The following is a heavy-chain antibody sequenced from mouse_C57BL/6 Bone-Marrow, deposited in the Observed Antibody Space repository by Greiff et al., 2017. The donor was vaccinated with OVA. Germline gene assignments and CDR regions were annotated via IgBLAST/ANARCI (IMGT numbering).Heavy chain of an antibody. J-gene: IGHJ4*01. Sequence: EVQLVESGGDLVKPGGSLKLSCAASGFTFSSYGMSWVRQTPDKRLEWVATISSGGSYTYYPDSVKGRFTISRDHAKNTLYLQMSSLKSEDTAMYYCARLCTGAMDYWGQGTSVTVSS. CDR1: GFTFSSYG. D-gene: IGHD1-1*01. V-gene: IGHV5-6*01. CDR3: ARLCTGAMDY. CDR2: ISSGGSYT.